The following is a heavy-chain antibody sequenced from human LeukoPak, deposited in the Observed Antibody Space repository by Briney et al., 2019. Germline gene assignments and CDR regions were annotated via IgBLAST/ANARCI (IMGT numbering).Heavy chain of an antibody. Sequence: GESLKISCKASGYSFTNYYITWVRQMPGEGLEWMGSVDPTDPYANYSPSFQGHVTISADKSISTAYLHWSSLRASDTAMYYCARLGSSHYFDYWGRGALVTVSS. CDR2: VDPTDPYA. CDR3: ARLGSSHYFDY. D-gene: IGHD3-16*01. V-gene: IGHV5-10-1*01. CDR1: GYSFTNYY. J-gene: IGHJ4*02.